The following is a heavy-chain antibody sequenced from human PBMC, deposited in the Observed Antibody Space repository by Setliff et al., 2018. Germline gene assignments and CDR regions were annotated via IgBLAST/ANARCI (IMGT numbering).Heavy chain of an antibody. CDR3: ARRGTTAFDF. CDR2: ISSGSISTT. J-gene: IGHJ4*02. CDR1: GFTFSIYS. D-gene: IGHD4-4*01. V-gene: IGHV3-48*01. Sequence: GGSLRLSCAASGFTFSIYSMNWLRQAPGKGLEWVSYISSGSISTTHYADSVRGRFTVSRDNAKNTLYLEMNNPRAEDSAVYYCARRGTTAFDFWGLGTLVTV.